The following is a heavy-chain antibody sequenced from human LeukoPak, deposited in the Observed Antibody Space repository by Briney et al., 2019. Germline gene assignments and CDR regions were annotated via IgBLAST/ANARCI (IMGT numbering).Heavy chain of an antibody. J-gene: IGHJ5*01. Sequence: GGSLRLSCAASGFTFSSNYMSWVRQAPGKGLEWVSVIFSGGSTYHTDSVMGRFSISRDNSKSTLYLQMNSLRAEDTAVYYCARDPFRYGSGENSWGHGTPVTASS. CDR3: ARDPFRYGSGENS. CDR2: IFSGGST. CDR1: GFTFSSNY. V-gene: IGHV3-66*01. D-gene: IGHD3-10*01.